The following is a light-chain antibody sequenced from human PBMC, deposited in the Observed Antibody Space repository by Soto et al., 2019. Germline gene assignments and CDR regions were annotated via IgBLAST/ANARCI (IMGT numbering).Light chain of an antibody. J-gene: IGLJ1*01. CDR2: DVS. CDR3: SSSTSGSTFYV. V-gene: IGLV2-14*01. CDR1: SSDIGGYNY. Sequence: QSALTQPASVSGSPGQSITISCTGTSSDIGGYNYVSWFQQHPGKAPKLMISDVSNRPSGVSNRFSGSKSGNTASLTISGLQADDEADYYCSSSTSGSTFYVFGTGTKLTVL.